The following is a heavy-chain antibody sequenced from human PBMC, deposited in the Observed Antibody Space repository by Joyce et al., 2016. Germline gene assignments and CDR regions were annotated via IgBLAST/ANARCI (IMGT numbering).Heavy chain of an antibody. CDR2: ISYDGSNK. V-gene: IGHV3-30*03. D-gene: IGHD3-9*01. Sequence: QGQLVESGGGVVQPGRSLRLSCAASGFTFSNYGMHWVRKAPGKGLGWWAVISYDGSNKHYGDSVKGRFAISRDNAKNTLYLQMNSLRAEDTAVYYCAGGILTGYFDYWGQGTLVTVSS. J-gene: IGHJ4*02. CDR1: GFTFSNYG. CDR3: AGGILTGYFDY.